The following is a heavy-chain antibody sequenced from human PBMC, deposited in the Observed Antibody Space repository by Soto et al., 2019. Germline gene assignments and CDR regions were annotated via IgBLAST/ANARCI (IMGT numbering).Heavy chain of an antibody. D-gene: IGHD3-10*01. V-gene: IGHV1-69*13. CDR2: IIPIFGTA. CDR1: GGTFSSYA. CDR3: ARDFMVRGVISM. Sequence: GASVKVSCKASGGTFSSYAISWVRQAPGQGLEWMGGIIPIFGTANYAQKFQGRVTITADESTSTAYMELSSLRSEDTAVYYCARDFMVRGVISMWGQGTLVTVSS. J-gene: IGHJ4*02.